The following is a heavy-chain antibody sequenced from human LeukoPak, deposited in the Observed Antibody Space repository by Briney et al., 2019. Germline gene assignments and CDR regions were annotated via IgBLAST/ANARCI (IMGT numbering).Heavy chain of an antibody. Sequence: ASVKVSCKASGYTFTGYYMHWVRQAPGQGLEWMGWINPNSGGTNYAQKFQGRVTMTRDTSISTAYMELSRLRSDDTAVYYCARSIAARRGGNWFDPWGQGTLITVSS. V-gene: IGHV1-2*02. D-gene: IGHD6-6*01. CDR1: GYTFTGYY. J-gene: IGHJ5*02. CDR2: INPNSGGT. CDR3: ARSIAARRGGNWFDP.